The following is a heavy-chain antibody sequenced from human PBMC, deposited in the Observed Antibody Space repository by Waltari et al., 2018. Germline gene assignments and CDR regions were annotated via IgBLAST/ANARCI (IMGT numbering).Heavy chain of an antibody. CDR1: GFNLTAYW. V-gene: IGHV3-7*01. J-gene: IGHJ3*02. D-gene: IGHD2-8*02. CDR2: IKHDGSET. Sequence: HPGGSLRLSCAVSGFNLTAYWMSWVRQAPGKGLEWVANIKHDGSETNYVDSVKGRFTISRDNAKKSVYLQMNSLRADDTAIYFCARYEGHCIGDFCYFPDAFDTWGQGTMVTVSS. CDR3: ARYEGHCIGDFCYFPDAFDT.